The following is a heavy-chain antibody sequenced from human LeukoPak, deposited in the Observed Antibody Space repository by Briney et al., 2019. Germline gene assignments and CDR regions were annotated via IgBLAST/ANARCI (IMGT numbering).Heavy chain of an antibody. V-gene: IGHV4-4*07. Sequence: SETLSLTCTVSGGSISSYYWSWIRQPAGKGLEWIGRIYISGSTNYNPSLKSRVTISVDTSKNQFSLKLSSVTAADTAVYYCARAGGYDSSGYYSFDYWGQGTLVTVSS. CDR3: ARAGGYDSSGYYSFDY. J-gene: IGHJ4*02. CDR1: GGSISSYY. CDR2: IYISGST. D-gene: IGHD3-22*01.